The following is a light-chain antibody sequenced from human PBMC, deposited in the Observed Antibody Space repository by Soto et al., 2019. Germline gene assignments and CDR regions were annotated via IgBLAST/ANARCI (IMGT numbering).Light chain of an antibody. Sequence: QSVLTQPPSVSGAPGQRVTISCSESSSNIGAGYHVHWYQHLPGTAPKLLIYGNTNRPSGVPDRFSGSTSGASASLAITGLQAEDEADYYCQSYDNSLSGSVVFGGGTKLTVL. J-gene: IGLJ2*01. CDR2: GNT. CDR1: SSNIGAGYH. CDR3: QSYDNSLSGSVV. V-gene: IGLV1-40*01.